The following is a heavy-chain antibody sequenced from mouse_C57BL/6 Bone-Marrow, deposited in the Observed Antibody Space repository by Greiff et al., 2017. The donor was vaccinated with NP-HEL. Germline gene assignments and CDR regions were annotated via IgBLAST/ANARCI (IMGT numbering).Heavy chain of an antibody. V-gene: IGHV14-1*01. J-gene: IGHJ4*01. CDR1: GSNIKDYY. Sequence: VQLQQSGAELVRPGASVKLSCTASGSNIKDYYMYWVKQRPEQGLEWIGRIDPDDGDTEYAPKFQGKATMTADTSSNTAYLQLSSLTSEDTAVYYCTTRTAIVAYYAMDYWGQGTSVTVSS. D-gene: IGHD1-1*01. CDR2: IDPDDGDT. CDR3: TTRTAIVAYYAMDY.